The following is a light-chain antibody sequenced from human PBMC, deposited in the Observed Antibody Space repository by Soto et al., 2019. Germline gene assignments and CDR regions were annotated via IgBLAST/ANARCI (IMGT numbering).Light chain of an antibody. CDR3: SSYAGSDNFV. V-gene: IGLV2-8*01. J-gene: IGLJ1*01. CDR2: EVN. Sequence: QSVLTQPPSASGPPGQSVTISCTGTSSDVGGYNYVSWYQQHPGKAPKLMIYEVNKRPSGVPDRFSGSKSGNSASLTVSGLQAEDEADYYCSSYAGSDNFVFGTGTKVTVL. CDR1: SSDVGGYNY.